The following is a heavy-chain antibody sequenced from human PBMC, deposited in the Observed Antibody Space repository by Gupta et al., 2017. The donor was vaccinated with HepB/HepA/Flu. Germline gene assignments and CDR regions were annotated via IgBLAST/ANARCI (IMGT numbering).Heavy chain of an antibody. D-gene: IGHD3-10*01. Sequence: QLQLQESGPGLVKPSETLSLTCTVFGGSITSSNYCWDWIRQPPGKGLEWIVNFCSSGNTFYNPSLRSRVTVAVDTSKNHFSLRLGAVAALYTAMFYCARHRGSCCQWGQGILGTVSS. J-gene: IGHJ4*02. V-gene: IGHV4-39*01. CDR1: GGSITSSNYC. CDR3: ARHRGSCCQ. CDR2: FCSSGNT.